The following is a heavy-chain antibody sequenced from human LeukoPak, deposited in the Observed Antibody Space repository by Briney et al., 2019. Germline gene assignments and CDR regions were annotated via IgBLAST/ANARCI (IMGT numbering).Heavy chain of an antibody. J-gene: IGHJ3*01. D-gene: IGHD3-22*01. CDR2: IGASGADT. CDR3: ARRPRDTSYYLGAFHD. CDR1: GFTFTNYA. V-gene: IGHV3-23*01. Sequence: GGSLRLSCAASGFTFTNYAMTWVRQAPGKGLEWVSVIGASGADTYYSDSVKGRFTVSRDNSQNTLFLHMSSLRAEDTAVYFCARRPRDTSYYLGAFHDWGQGATVTVSS.